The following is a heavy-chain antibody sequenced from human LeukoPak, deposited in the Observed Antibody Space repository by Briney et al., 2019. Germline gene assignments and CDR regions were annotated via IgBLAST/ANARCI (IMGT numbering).Heavy chain of an antibody. CDR2: ISSSGSTI. J-gene: IGHJ4*02. D-gene: IGHD2/OR15-2a*01. V-gene: IGHV3-11*04. Sequence: GGSLRLSCAASGFTFSDYYMSWIRQAPGKGLEWVSYISSSGSTIYYADSVKGRFTISRDNAKNSLYLQMNSLRAEDTAVYYCARDRSALIRTFDFDYWGQGTLVTVSS. CDR3: ARDRSALIRTFDFDY. CDR1: GFTFSDYY.